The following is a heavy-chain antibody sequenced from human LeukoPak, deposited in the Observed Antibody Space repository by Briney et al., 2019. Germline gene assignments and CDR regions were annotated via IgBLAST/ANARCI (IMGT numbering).Heavy chain of an antibody. Sequence: ASVKVSCKASGGTFSSYAISWVRQAPGQGLEWMGRIIPILGIANYAQKLQGRVTMTTDTSTSTAYMELRSLRSDDTAVYYCARDHGVAVAGTWGYWGQGTLVTVSS. D-gene: IGHD6-19*01. CDR2: IIPILGIA. V-gene: IGHV1-69*04. J-gene: IGHJ4*02. CDR1: GGTFSSYA. CDR3: ARDHGVAVAGTWGY.